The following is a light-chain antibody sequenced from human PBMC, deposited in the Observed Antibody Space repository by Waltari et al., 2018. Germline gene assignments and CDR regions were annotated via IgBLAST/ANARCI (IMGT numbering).Light chain of an antibody. Sequence: QSILTQPTSVSGAPGQRVTISCTGSSSNIGAGHDVHWYQAFPGTAPKLLIYGNNNRPPGVPDRVSGSKSGSSASLAINGLQAEDEADYYYQSFDSNVRGGVVFGGGTKVTVL. J-gene: IGLJ3*02. CDR2: GNN. CDR1: SSNIGAGHD. CDR3: QSFDSNVRGGVV. V-gene: IGLV1-40*01.